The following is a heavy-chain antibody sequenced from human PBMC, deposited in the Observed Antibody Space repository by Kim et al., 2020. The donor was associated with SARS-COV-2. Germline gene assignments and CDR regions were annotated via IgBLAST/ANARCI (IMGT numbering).Heavy chain of an antibody. V-gene: IGHV3-30*18. D-gene: IGHD3-22*01. Sequence: GGSLRLSCAASGFTFSSYGMHWVRQAPGKGLEWVAVISYDGSNKYYADSVKGRFTISRDNSKNTLYLQMNSLRAEDTAVYYCAKDRSYYDSSGYYLPDY. CDR1: GFTFSSYG. J-gene: IGHJ4*01. CDR2: ISYDGSNK. CDR3: AKDRSYYDSSGYYLPDY.